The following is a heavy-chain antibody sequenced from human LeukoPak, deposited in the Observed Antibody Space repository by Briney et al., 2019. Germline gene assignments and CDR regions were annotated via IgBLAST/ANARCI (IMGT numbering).Heavy chain of an antibody. V-gene: IGHV3-11*01. CDR3: ARESSSGSWYYFDY. D-gene: IGHD6-19*01. J-gene: IGHJ4*02. CDR1: GFTFSDYY. CDR2: ISSSGSTI. Sequence: PGGSLRLSCAASGFTFSDYYMSWIRQAPGKGLEWVSYISSSGSTIYYADSVKGRFTISRDNAKNSLYLQMNSLRAEDTALYYCARESSSGSWYYFDYWGQGTLVTVSS.